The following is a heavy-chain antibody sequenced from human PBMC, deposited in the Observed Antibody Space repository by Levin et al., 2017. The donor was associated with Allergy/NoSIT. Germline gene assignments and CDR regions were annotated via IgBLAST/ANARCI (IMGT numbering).Heavy chain of an antibody. CDR1: GFTFSRYT. J-gene: IGHJ4*02. CDR3: ARENTAT. Sequence: GESLKISCAASGFTFSRYTMNWVRQAPGKGLEWVSSISSSSSYIYYADSLKGRFTVSRDNAKNSLFLQMNSLRAEDTALYYCARENTATWGQGTLVTVSS. V-gene: IGHV3-21*01. D-gene: IGHD5-18*01. CDR2: ISSSSSYI.